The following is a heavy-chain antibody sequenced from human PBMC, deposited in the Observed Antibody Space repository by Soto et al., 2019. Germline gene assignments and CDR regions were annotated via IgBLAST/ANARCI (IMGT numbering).Heavy chain of an antibody. Sequence: ASVKVSCKTSGYTFTGYYLHWVRQAPGQGLEWMGWINPTSGGTNYAQKFQGRVTMTRDTSNSTAYMELTNLRSDDTAVYYCAREAAAGYYFDYWGQGTLVTVSS. D-gene: IGHD6-13*01. J-gene: IGHJ4*02. CDR1: GYTFTGYY. CDR3: AREAAAGYYFDY. CDR2: INPTSGGT. V-gene: IGHV1-2*02.